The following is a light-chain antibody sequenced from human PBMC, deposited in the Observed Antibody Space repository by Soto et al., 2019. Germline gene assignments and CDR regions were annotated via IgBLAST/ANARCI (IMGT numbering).Light chain of an antibody. Sequence: EIVLTQSPGTLSLSPGERATLSCRSSQSVSSSYLAWYQQKPGQAPRLLIYDVSSRATGIPDRFSGSGSGTDFTLTISILEPEDFAVYYCQQYGSSPTFGQGAKVEIK. V-gene: IGKV3-20*01. CDR3: QQYGSSPT. J-gene: IGKJ1*01. CDR2: DVS. CDR1: QSVSSSY.